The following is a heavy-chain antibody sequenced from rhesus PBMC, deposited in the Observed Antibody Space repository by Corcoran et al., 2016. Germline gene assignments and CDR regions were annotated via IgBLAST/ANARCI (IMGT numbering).Heavy chain of an antibody. V-gene: IGHV4-127*01. D-gene: IGHD5-12*01. CDR1: GYSISSGYG. J-gene: IGHJ4*01. CDR3: ARGSRGYSYRYYDY. CDR2: IGGSSGST. Sequence: QVQLQESGPGLVKPSETLSLTCAVSGYSISSGYGWSWIGQPPAQGREWIGYIGGSSGSTNYNPSLKSRVTISKDTSKNQFSLKLSSVTAADTAVYYCARGSRGYSYRYYDYWGQGVLVTVSS.